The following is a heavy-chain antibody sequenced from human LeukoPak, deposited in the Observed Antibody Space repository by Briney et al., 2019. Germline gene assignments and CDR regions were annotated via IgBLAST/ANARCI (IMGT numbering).Heavy chain of an antibody. CDR1: GYSISSGYY. D-gene: IGHD1-1*01. V-gene: IGHV4-38-2*02. CDR2: IYPSGST. Sequence: PSETLSLTCTVSGYSISSGYYWGWIRQPPGKGLEWITNIYPSGSTYYNPSLKSRVTISVDTSKNQFSLKLSSVTAADTAMYYCARVREDPWNGAPHAFDIWGQGTMVTVSS. J-gene: IGHJ3*02. CDR3: ARVREDPWNGAPHAFDI.